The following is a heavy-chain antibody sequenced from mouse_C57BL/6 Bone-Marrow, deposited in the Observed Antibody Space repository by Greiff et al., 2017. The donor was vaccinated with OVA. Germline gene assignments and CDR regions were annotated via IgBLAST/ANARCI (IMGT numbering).Heavy chain of an antibody. J-gene: IGHJ2*01. CDR3: ARRDEGFDY. Sequence: VQLQQPGAELVRPGTSVKLSCKASGYTFTSYWMHWVKQRPGQGLEWIGVIDPSDSYTNYNQKFKGKATLTVDTSSSTAYMQLSSLTSEDSAVYYCARRDEGFDYWGQGTTLKVSS. CDR2: IDPSDSYT. D-gene: IGHD3-3*01. CDR1: GYTFTSYW. V-gene: IGHV1-59*01.